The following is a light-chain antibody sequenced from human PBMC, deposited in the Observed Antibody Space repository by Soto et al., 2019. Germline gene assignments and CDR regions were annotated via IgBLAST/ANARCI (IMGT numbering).Light chain of an antibody. J-gene: IGLJ1*01. Sequence: QSVLTQPPSVSGSPGQSVTISCTGTSSDVGSYNRVSWYQQPPGTAPKLMIYEVSNRPSGVPDRFSGSKSGNTASLTISGHQAEDEADYYCCLYTSSSLYVFGTGTNVTVL. CDR3: CLYTSSSLYV. CDR2: EVS. CDR1: SSDVGSYNR. V-gene: IGLV2-18*01.